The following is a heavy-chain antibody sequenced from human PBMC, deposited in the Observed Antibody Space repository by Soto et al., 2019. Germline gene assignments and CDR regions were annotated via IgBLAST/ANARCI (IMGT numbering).Heavy chain of an antibody. CDR3: ARARDVLLWFGGLFGYYYYGMDV. J-gene: IGHJ6*02. V-gene: IGHV4-34*01. D-gene: IGHD3-10*01. CDR1: DGPFSGYY. CDR2: IHHSGST. Sequence: TPSLTCAVYDGPFSGYYWSWVRQPPGKGLEWLGEIHHSGSTNYNPSPKSRVTISGDPSKNQFSLKLRGVTAGDTALYSHARARDVLLWFGGLFGYYYYGMDVWGQGTTVTVSS.